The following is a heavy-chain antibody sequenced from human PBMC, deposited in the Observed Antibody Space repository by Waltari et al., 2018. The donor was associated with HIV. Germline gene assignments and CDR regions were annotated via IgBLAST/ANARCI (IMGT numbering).Heavy chain of an antibody. CDR3: ARLPLEVDYHDNSGYYIYFDI. Sequence: QVRLQLWGEGLLKPSETLPPTCPVYAGSFRGHSPRCIRQPPGKGREWMGEINESGNMKYNPSLKTRVTMAVDASKKQFSLKLRSVAAADTAIYYCARLPLEVDYHDNSGYYIYFDIWGQGTRLTVSS. CDR2: INESGNM. J-gene: IGHJ4*02. CDR1: AGSFRGHS. V-gene: IGHV4-34*01. D-gene: IGHD3-22*01.